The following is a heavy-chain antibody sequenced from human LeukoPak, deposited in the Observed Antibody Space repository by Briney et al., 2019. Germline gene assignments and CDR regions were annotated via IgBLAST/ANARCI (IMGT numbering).Heavy chain of an antibody. Sequence: SETLPLTCAVSGYSISSGYYWGWIRQPPGKGLEWIGSISQSGSTYYNPSLKSRVTISVDTSKNQVSLKLNSVTATDTAVYYCARHRYPGSSDYFDCWDQGTLVTVSP. CDR3: ARHRYPGSSDYFDC. J-gene: IGHJ4*02. V-gene: IGHV4-38-2*01. CDR2: ISQSGST. CDR1: GYSISSGYY. D-gene: IGHD6-6*01.